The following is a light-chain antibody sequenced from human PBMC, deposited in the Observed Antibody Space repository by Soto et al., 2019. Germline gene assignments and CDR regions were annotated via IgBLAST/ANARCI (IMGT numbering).Light chain of an antibody. CDR1: SSNIGAGYD. CDR3: QSYDCSLSALVV. J-gene: IGLJ2*01. CDR2: GNS. Sequence: QSVLTQPPSVSGAPGQRVTISCTGSSSNIGAGYDVHWYQQLPGTAPKLLIYGNSNRPSGVPDRFSGSKSGTSAPLAITGLQAEDEADYYCQSYDCSLSALVVFGGGTKLTVL. V-gene: IGLV1-40*01.